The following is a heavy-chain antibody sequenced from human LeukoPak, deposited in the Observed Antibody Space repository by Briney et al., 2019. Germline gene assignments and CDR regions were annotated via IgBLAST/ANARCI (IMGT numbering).Heavy chain of an antibody. J-gene: IGHJ5*02. CDR1: GYTFTSYY. Sequence: ASVKVSCKASGYTFTSYYMHWVRQAPGQGLEWMGIINPSSGSTSYAQKFQGRVTMTRDTSTSTVYMELSSLRSEDTAVYYCAREGRITMVLDPWGQGTLVTVSS. V-gene: IGHV1-46*01. CDR3: AREGRITMVLDP. D-gene: IGHD3-10*01. CDR2: INPSSGST.